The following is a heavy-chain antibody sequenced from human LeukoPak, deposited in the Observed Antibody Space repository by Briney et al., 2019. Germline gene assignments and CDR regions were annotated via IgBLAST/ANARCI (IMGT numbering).Heavy chain of an antibody. CDR3: GKIPWYQLPNTNWFDP. D-gene: IGHD2-2*01. CDR1: GFTFSSYA. V-gene: IGHV3-23*01. CDR2: ITGSGATT. Sequence: GGSLRLSCAASGFTFSSYAMSWVRQAPGKGLEWVSAITGSGATTYYADSVKGRFTISRDNSKNTLYLQMNSLRAEDTAVYYCGKIPWYQLPNTNWFDPWGQESLVTVS. J-gene: IGHJ5*02.